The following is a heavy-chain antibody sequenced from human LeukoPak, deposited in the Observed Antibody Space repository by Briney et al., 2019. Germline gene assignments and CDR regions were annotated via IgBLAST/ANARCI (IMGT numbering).Heavy chain of an antibody. CDR2: IYTSGST. CDR1: AGSISSTY. CDR3: ASLRAAGTIDY. Sequence: SETLSLTCTVSAGSISSTYWSWIRQPAGKGLEWIGRIYTSGSTNYNPSLKSRVTMSVDTSKNQSSLKLSSVTAADTAVYYCASLRAAGTIDYWGQGTLVTVSS. J-gene: IGHJ4*02. V-gene: IGHV4-4*07. D-gene: IGHD6-13*01.